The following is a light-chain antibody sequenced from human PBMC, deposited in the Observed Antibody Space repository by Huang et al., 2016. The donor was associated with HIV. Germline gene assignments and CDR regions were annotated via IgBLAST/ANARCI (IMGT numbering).Light chain of an antibody. V-gene: IGKV3-15*01. CDR1: RSVSSN. CDR3: HQYNNWLLS. CDR2: GPS. J-gene: IGKJ4*01. Sequence: IVMTQSPATLSVSPGERVTLSCRANRSVSSNLAWYQQRPGQTPRLLIYGPSTRAPGIPARFSGSGSGTDFSLTISSLQSEDCALYYCHQYNNWLLSFGGGTRVDI.